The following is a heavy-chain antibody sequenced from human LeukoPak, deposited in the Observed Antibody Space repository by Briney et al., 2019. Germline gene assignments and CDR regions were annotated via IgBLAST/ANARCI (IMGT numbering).Heavy chain of an antibody. CDR1: GYSFVNYW. Sequence: GESLKISCKTSGYSFVNYWIGWVRQMPGNGLEWMGVVYPRDSETRYSPSFQGPVTISADKSISTAFLQWNRLKASDTAMYYCARRNPMTQDAFDIWGQGTMVTVSS. J-gene: IGHJ3*02. CDR3: ARRNPMTQDAFDI. V-gene: IGHV5-51*01. D-gene: IGHD2-21*02. CDR2: VYPRDSET.